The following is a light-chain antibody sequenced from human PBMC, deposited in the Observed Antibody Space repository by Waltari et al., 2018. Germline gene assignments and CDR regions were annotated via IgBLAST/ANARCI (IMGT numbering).Light chain of an antibody. CDR3: LLSSRDARV. J-gene: IGLJ2*01. Sequence: HAVVTQEPSLSVSPGGTVTLTCDSSPGAVTGDHYPYWFQQKPGQAPRTLIYDTYNKHPWTLARFTVFLLGGKAALILSRAQPDDEADYYCLLSSRDARVFGGGTKVTVL. CDR2: DTY. V-gene: IGLV7-46*01. CDR1: PGAVTGDHY.